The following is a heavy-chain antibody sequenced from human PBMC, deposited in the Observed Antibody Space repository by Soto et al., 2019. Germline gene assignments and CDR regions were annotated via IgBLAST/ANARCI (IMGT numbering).Heavy chain of an antibody. CDR2: IWYDGSNK. J-gene: IGHJ4*02. CDR1: GFTFSSYG. Sequence: GGSLRLSCAASGFTFSSYGMHWVRQAPGKGLEWVAVIWYDGSNKYYADSVEGRFTISRDNSKNTLYLQMNSLRAEDTAVYYCARDFSQYYYDSSGYYYGPLVYWGQGTLVTVSS. D-gene: IGHD3-22*01. V-gene: IGHV3-33*01. CDR3: ARDFSQYYYDSSGYYYGPLVY.